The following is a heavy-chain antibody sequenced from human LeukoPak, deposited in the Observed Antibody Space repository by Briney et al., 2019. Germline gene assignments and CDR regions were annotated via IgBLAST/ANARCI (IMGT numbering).Heavy chain of an antibody. V-gene: IGHV3-9*01. Sequence: GGSLRLSCAASGFTFSNYAMTWVRQAPGKGLEWVSGISWNSGSIGYADSVKGRFTISRDNAKNSLYLQMNSLRAEDTALYYCAKGGSYSSSWYFDYWGQGTLVTVSS. CDR1: GFTFSNYA. J-gene: IGHJ4*02. CDR3: AKGGSYSSSWYFDY. CDR2: ISWNSGSI. D-gene: IGHD6-13*01.